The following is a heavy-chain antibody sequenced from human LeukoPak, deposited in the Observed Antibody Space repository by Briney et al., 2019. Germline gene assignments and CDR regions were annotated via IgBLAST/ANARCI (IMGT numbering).Heavy chain of an antibody. V-gene: IGHV4-39*01. CDR3: ARHGYFGRTYYFDY. CDR1: GGSISSSSYY. D-gene: IGHD2-21*01. J-gene: IGHJ4*02. Sequence: SETLSLTCTVSGGSISSSSYYWGWIRQPPGKGLEWIGSIYYSGSTYYNPSLKSRVTISVDTSKNQCSLKLSSVTAADTAVYYCARHGYFGRTYYFDYWGQGTLVTVSS. CDR2: IYYSGST.